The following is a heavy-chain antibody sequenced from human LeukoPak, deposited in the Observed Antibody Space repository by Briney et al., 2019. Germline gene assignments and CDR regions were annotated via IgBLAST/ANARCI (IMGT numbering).Heavy chain of an antibody. D-gene: IGHD2-15*01. CDR3: AKDLDIVVVVAATPDY. J-gene: IGHJ4*02. CDR2: ISGSGGST. CDR1: GFTFSSYG. V-gene: IGHV3-23*01. Sequence: GGSLRLSCAASGFTFSSYGMSWVRQAPGKGLEWVSAISGSGGSTYYADSVKGRFTISRDNSKNTLYLQMNSLRAEDTAVYYCAKDLDIVVVVAATPDYWGQGTLVTVSS.